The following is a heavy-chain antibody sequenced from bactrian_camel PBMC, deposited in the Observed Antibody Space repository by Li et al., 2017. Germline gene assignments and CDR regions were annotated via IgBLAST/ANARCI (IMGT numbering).Heavy chain of an antibody. CDR1: GYTYRTFC. CDR2: INRRGTI. Sequence: HVQLVESGGGSVQAGGSLRLSCTASGYTYRTFCMGWFRQVPGVPGKEREGVAVINRRGTIRYADFVKGRFTISRDNAKNTLYLQLNSLKPEDTAIYYCAKRGDTDYWPYWGQGTQVTVS. D-gene: IGHD4*01. CDR3: AKRGDTDYWPY. J-gene: IGHJ4*01. V-gene: IGHV3S55*01.